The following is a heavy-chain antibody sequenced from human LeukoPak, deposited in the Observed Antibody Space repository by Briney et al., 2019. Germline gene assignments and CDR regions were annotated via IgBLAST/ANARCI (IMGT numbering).Heavy chain of an antibody. CDR2: ISAYNGNT. Sequence: GASVKVSRKASGYTFTNYGISWVRQAPGQGLEWMGCISAYNGNTNYAQKLQGRVTMTTDTSTSTAYMELRSLRSDDTAVYYCASTRDYNSAAPSVFDYWGQGTLVTVSS. D-gene: IGHD2-2*01. CDR1: GYTFTNYG. V-gene: IGHV1-18*01. J-gene: IGHJ4*02. CDR3: ASTRDYNSAAPSVFDY.